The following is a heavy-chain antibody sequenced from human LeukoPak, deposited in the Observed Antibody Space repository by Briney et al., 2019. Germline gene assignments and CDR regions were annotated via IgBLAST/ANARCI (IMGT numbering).Heavy chain of an antibody. CDR2: IIPILGIA. J-gene: IGHJ4*02. CDR1: GGTFSSYA. V-gene: IGHV1-69*04. D-gene: IGHD1-26*01. Sequence: ASVKVSCKASGGTFSSYAISWVRQAPGQGLEWMGRIIPILGIANYAQKFQGRVTMTEDTSTDTAYMELSSLRSEDTAVYYCATAVGATTGLDYWGQGTLVTVSS. CDR3: ATAVGATTGLDY.